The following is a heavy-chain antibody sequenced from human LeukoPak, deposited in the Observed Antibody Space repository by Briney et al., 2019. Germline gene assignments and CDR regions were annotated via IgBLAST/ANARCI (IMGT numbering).Heavy chain of an antibody. CDR2: MNPNSGNT. CDR1: GGTFSSYA. D-gene: IGHD3-9*01. CDR3: ARGLRELRYFDSDYYMDV. J-gene: IGHJ6*03. Sequence: GASVKASCKASGGTFSSYAISWVRQATGQGLEWMGWMNPNSGNTGYAQKFQGRVTITRNTSISTAYMELSSLRSEDTAVYYCARGLRELRYFDSDYYMDVWGKGTTVTVSS. V-gene: IGHV1-8*03.